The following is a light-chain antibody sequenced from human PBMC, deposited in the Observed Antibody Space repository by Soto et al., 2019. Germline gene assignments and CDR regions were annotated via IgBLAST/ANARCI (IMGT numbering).Light chain of an antibody. CDR1: QSINSW. V-gene: IGKV1-5*03. CDR2: KAS. J-gene: IGKJ1*01. CDR3: QQYSTYPWT. Sequence: DIQMTQSPSTLSASVGDRVTITCRASQSINSWLAWYQQKPGKATKLLIYKASSLESGVPSTFSGSGSGTEFTLTISSLQPDDFATYYCQQYSTYPWTFGQGTKVEIK.